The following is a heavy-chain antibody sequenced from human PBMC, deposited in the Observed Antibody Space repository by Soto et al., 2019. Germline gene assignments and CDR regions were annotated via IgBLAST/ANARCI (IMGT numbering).Heavy chain of an antibody. CDR1: GGSISSGGYS. D-gene: IGHD5-12*01. CDR2: IYHSGST. V-gene: IGHV4-30-2*01. CDR3: ARADGYNSLQLAPFDY. Sequence: QLQLQESGSGLVKPSQTLSLTCAVSGGSISSGGYSWSWIRQPPGKGLEWIGYIYHSGSTYYNPSLKSRVTISVDRSKNQFSLKLSSVTAADTAVYYCARADGYNSLQLAPFDYWGQGTLVTVSS. J-gene: IGHJ4*02.